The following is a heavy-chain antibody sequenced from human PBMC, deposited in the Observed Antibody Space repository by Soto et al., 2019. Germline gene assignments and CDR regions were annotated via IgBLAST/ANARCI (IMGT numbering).Heavy chain of an antibody. Sequence: QVQLVESGGGVVQPGRSLRLSCAASGFTFSSYAMHWVRQAPGKGREWVAVISYDGSNKYYADSVKGRFTISRDNSKNTLYLQMNSLRAEDTAVYYCARDSGMYYYDSSGYEWFDPWGQGTLVTVSS. V-gene: IGHV3-30-3*01. CDR3: ARDSGMYYYDSSGYEWFDP. J-gene: IGHJ5*02. CDR2: ISYDGSNK. CDR1: GFTFSSYA. D-gene: IGHD3-22*01.